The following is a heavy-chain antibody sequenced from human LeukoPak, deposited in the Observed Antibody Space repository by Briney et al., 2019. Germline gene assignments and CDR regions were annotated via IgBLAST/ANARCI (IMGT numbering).Heavy chain of an antibody. CDR2: ISGSGSST. V-gene: IGHV3-23*01. CDR3: AKRSDYYDF. D-gene: IGHD3-10*01. Sequence: PGGSLRLSCAASGFTFSSYAMSWVRPAPGKGLEWVSAISGSGSSTYYADSVRGRFTISRDNSKNTLYLQMNSLRAEDTAVYYCAKRSDYYDFWGQGTMVTVSS. J-gene: IGHJ3*01. CDR1: GFTFSSYA.